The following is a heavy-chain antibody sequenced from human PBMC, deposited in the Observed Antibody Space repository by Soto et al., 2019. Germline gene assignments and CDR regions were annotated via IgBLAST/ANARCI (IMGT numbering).Heavy chain of an antibody. V-gene: IGHV3-33*03. J-gene: IGHJ4*02. D-gene: IGHD1-20*01. Sequence: QVQLVESGGGVVQPGKSLRLSCAVSGFTCSIYGMHWVRQAPGKGLEWVAVVWYDGSNKFHAESVKGRFTISRDNSKNTLYLQMNNLTAAETAVYYCATDRDPRITGHMWGFDYWGQGTLVTVTS. CDR1: GFTCSIYG. CDR3: ATDRDPRITGHMWGFDY. CDR2: VWYDGSNK.